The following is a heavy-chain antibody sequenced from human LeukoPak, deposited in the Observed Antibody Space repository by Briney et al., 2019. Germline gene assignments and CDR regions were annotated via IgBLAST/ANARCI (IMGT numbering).Heavy chain of an antibody. CDR1: GFTFSSYS. V-gene: IGHV3-23*01. J-gene: IGHJ6*03. CDR2: ISGSDGST. Sequence: GGSLRLSCAGSGFTFSSYSMNWVRQAPGKGLEWVSSISGSDGSTYYADSVKGRFTISRDNSKNTLYLQMNSLRAEDTAVYYSAKDLFRGRSYPIARNYYYMDVWGKGTTVTVSS. CDR3: AKDLFRGRSYPIARNYYYMDV. D-gene: IGHD2-21*01.